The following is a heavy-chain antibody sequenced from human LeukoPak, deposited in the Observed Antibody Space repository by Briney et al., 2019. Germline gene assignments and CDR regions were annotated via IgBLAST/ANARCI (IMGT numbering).Heavy chain of an antibody. CDR2: IYPGDSDT. J-gene: IGHJ4*02. D-gene: IGHD5-24*01. V-gene: IGHV5-51*01. CDR1: GYXFTTYW. CDR3: ARQRDGCNSVDY. Sequence: PGESLKISCNGSGYXFTTYWICWVRQMPGKGLECMGIIYPGDSDTRYSPSFQGQVTISADKSISTAYLQWSSLKASDTAMYYCARQRDGCNSVDYWGQGTLVTVSS.